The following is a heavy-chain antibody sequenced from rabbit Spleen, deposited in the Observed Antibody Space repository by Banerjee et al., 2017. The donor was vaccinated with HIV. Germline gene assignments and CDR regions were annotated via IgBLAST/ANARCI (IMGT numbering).Heavy chain of an antibody. CDR2: IDTGDGNT. D-gene: IGHD8-1*01. CDR3: VRDLENYVGSSYLDL. V-gene: IGHV1S45*01. CDR1: GFSFSSGYD. J-gene: IGHJ6*01. Sequence: QEQLVESGGGLVKPGASLTLTCKASGFSFSSGYDMCWVRQAPGKGLEWIACIDTGDGNTYYASWAKGRFTISKTSSTVDLKMTSLTAADTATYFCVRDLENYVGSSYLDLWGPGTLVTVS.